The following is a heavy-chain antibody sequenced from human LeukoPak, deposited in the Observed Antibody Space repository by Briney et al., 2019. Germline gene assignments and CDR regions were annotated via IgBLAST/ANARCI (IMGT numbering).Heavy chain of an antibody. J-gene: IGHJ4*02. Sequence: GGSLRLSCVASGFTFGKYWMSWVRQAPGKGLEWVANIKLDGSEKNYVDSVKGRFTISRDNTKNPLYLQMNSLRVEDTAVFYCARDQYDTWSRRGNFDSWGQGTLVIVSS. CDR3: ARDQYDTWSRRGNFDS. CDR2: IKLDGSEK. D-gene: IGHD3-3*01. CDR1: GFTFGKYW. V-gene: IGHV3-7*03.